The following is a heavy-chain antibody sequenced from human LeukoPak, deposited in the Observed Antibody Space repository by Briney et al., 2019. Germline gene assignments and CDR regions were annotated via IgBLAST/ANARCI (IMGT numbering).Heavy chain of an antibody. J-gene: IGHJ4*02. CDR2: FDPEDGET. CDR1: GYTLTELS. CDR3: ATVVGARDGYYFDY. D-gene: IGHD1-26*01. V-gene: IGHV1-24*01. Sequence: ASVKVSCKVSGYTLTELSMHWVGQAPGKGLEWMGGFDPEDGETIYAQKFQGRVTMTEDTSTDTAYMELSSLRSEDTAVYYCATVVGARDGYYFDYWGQGTLVTVSS.